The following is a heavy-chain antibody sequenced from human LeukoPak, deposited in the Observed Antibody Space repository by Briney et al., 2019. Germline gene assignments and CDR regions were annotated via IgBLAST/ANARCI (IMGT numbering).Heavy chain of an antibody. D-gene: IGHD1-7*01. CDR3: AKDSSLGKYNWNYG. J-gene: IGHJ4*02. CDR1: GFTFSSYA. V-gene: IGHV3-23*01. CDR2: ISGSGGST. Sequence: GGSLRLSCAASGFTFSSYAMSWVRQAPGKGLEWVSAISGSGGSTYYADSVKGRFTISRDNSKNTLYLQMNSLRAEDTAVYYCAKDSSLGKYNWNYGWGQGTLVTVSS.